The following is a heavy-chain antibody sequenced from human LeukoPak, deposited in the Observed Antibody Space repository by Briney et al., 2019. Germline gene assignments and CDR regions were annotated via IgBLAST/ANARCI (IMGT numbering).Heavy chain of an antibody. CDR1: GFTFSSYG. CDR2: IRYDGSNE. CDR3: AKDLYGSGSYQIRLFDY. D-gene: IGHD3-10*01. J-gene: IGHJ4*02. Sequence: GGSLRLSCAASGFTFSSYGMHWVRQAPGKGLEWVAFIRYDGSNEFYADSVKDRFTISRDNSKNTLYLQMNSLRAEDTAVYYCAKDLYGSGSYQIRLFDYWGQGTLVTVSS. V-gene: IGHV3-30*02.